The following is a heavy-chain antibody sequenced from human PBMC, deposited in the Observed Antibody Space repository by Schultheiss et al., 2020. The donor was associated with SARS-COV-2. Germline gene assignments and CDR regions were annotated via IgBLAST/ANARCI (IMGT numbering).Heavy chain of an antibody. D-gene: IGHD6-19*01. CDR2: IYTSGST. CDR1: GGSISSYY. V-gene: IGHV4-4*07. CDR3: ARTLEGEDSSGWRRPSYGMDV. J-gene: IGHJ6*02. Sequence: SETLSLTCTVSGGSISSYYWSWIRQPAGKGLEWIGRIYTSGSTNYNPSLKSRVTMSVDTSKNQFSLKLGSVTAADTAVYYCARTLEGEDSSGWRRPSYGMDVWGQGTTVTVSS.